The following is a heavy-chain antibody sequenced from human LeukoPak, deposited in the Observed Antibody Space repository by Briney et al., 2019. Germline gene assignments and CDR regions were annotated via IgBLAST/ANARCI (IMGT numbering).Heavy chain of an antibody. D-gene: IGHD3-10*01. CDR2: ISSSSSYI. CDR1: GFTFSSYS. Sequence: GGSLRLSCAASGFTFSSYSMNWVRQAPGMGLEWVSYISSSSSYIYYTDSVKGRFTISRDNAKKSLYLQMNSLRAEDTAVYYCARVGGITLALAPSPFPDYNYYYMDVWGKGTTVTVSS. CDR3: ARVGGITLALAPSPFPDYNYYYMDV. J-gene: IGHJ6*03. V-gene: IGHV3-21*05.